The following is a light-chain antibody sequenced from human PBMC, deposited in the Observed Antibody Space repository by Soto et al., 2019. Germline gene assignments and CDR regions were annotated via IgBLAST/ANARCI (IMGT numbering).Light chain of an antibody. CDR3: QQYSDLPMT. V-gene: IGKV3-20*01. CDR2: GAS. Sequence: EIVLTQSPGTLSLSPGERATLSCRASQSVSASYLAWYQQKPGQAPRLLIYGASNRATGISDRFSGSASGTDFTLTISRLEPEDFAVYFCQQYSDLPMTFGQGTRLEIK. CDR1: QSVSASY. J-gene: IGKJ5*01.